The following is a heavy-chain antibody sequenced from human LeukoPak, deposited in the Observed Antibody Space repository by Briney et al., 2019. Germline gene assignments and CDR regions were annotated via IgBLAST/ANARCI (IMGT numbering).Heavy chain of an antibody. V-gene: IGHV4-34*01. CDR2: INHSGST. Sequence: SETLSLTCAVYGGSFSGYYWSWIRQPPGKGLEWIGEINHSGSTNYNPSLKSRVTISADTSKNQFSLKLSSVTAADTAVYYCARATPPSSRTRKGMDVWGQGTTVTVSS. CDR1: GGSFSGYY. D-gene: IGHD6-13*01. CDR3: ARATPPSSRTRKGMDV. J-gene: IGHJ6*02.